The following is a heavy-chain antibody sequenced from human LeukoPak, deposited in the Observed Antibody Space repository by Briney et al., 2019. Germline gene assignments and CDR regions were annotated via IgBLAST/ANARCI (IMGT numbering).Heavy chain of an antibody. V-gene: IGHV4-34*01. CDR3: ARGKTPNYPWFDP. Sequence: SETLSLTCAVYGGSFSGYYWSWIRQPPGKGLEWIGEINHSGSTYYNPSLKSRVTISVDTSKNQFSLKLSSVTAADTAVYYCARGKTPNYPWFDPWGQGTLVTVSS. J-gene: IGHJ5*02. D-gene: IGHD1-7*01. CDR2: INHSGST. CDR1: GGSFSGYY.